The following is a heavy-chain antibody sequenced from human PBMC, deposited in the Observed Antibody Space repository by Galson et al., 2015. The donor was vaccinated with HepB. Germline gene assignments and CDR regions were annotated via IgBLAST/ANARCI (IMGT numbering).Heavy chain of an antibody. D-gene: IGHD3-9*01. V-gene: IGHV1-18*01. J-gene: IGHJ2*01. CDR1: GYTFTSYG. CDR3: ARNDILTGYHRRYWYFDL. Sequence: SVKVSCKASGYTFTSYGISWVRQAPGQGLEWMGWISAYNGNTNYAQKLQGRVTMTTDTSTSTAYMELRSLRSDDTAVYYCARNDILTGYHRRYWYFDLWGRGTLVTVSS. CDR2: ISAYNGNT.